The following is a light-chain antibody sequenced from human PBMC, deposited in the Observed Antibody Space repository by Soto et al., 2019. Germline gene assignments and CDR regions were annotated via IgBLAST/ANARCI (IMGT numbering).Light chain of an antibody. CDR2: GAS. Sequence: EIVLTQSPGTLSLSPGERATLSCRASQSVSSSYLAWYQQKPGQAPRLPIYGASSRATGIPDRFSGSGSGTDLALTISRLEPEDFAVYYCQQYGSSPPITFGQGTRLEIK. J-gene: IGKJ5*01. CDR3: QQYGSSPPIT. CDR1: QSVSSSY. V-gene: IGKV3-20*01.